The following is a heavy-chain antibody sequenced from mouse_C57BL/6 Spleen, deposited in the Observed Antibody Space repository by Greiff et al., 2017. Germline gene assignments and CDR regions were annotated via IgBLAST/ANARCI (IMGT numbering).Heavy chain of an antibody. CDR3: ARSWDYAMDY. V-gene: IGHV1-50*01. CDR2: IDPSDSYT. J-gene: IGHJ4*01. Sequence: QVQLQQPGAELVKPGASVKLSCKASGYTFTSYWMQWVKQRPGQGLEWIGEIDPSDSYTNYNQKFKGKATLTVDTSSSTADMQLSSLTSEDSAVYYCARSWDYAMDYWGQGTSVTVSS. CDR1: GYTFTSYW. D-gene: IGHD4-1*01.